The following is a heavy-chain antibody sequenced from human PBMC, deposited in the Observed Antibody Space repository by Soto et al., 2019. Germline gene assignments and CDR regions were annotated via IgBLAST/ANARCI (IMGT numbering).Heavy chain of an antibody. V-gene: IGHV4-59*08. CDR3: ARRSWRSSGWYDY. D-gene: IGHD6-19*01. CDR2: IYYSGST. Sequence: SETLSLTCTVTGGSISSYYWSWIRQPPGKGLEWIGYIYYSGSTNYNPSLKSRVTISVDTSKNQFSLKLSSVTAADTAVYYCARRSWRSSGWYDYWGQGTLVTVS. CDR1: GGSISSYY. J-gene: IGHJ4*02.